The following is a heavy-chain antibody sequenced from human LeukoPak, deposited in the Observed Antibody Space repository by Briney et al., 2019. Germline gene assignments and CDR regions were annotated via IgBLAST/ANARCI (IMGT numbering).Heavy chain of an antibody. J-gene: IGHJ6*03. Sequence: GASVKVSCKASGGTFSSYAISWVRQAPGQGLELMGGIIPIFGTANYAQKFQGGGTITTDESTSTAYMELSSLRSEDTAVYYCARGTTMDVWGKGTTVTVSS. D-gene: IGHD1-7*01. CDR3: ARGTTMDV. CDR2: IIPIFGTA. V-gene: IGHV1-69*05. CDR1: GGTFSSYA.